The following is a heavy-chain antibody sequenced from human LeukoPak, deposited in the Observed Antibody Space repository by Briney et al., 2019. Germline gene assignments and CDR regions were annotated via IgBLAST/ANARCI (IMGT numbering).Heavy chain of an antibody. CDR1: GFTFSTFA. Sequence: GGSLRLSCAASGFTFSTFAMIWVRQPPGKGLEWVSSIFPRGGEIHYADSVRGRFTISRDNSKSTLSLQMNSLRAEDTAVYYCASGNYDFWSGYYTNWFDPWGQGTLVTVSS. D-gene: IGHD3-3*01. V-gene: IGHV3-23*01. J-gene: IGHJ5*02. CDR2: IFPRGGEI. CDR3: ASGNYDFWSGYYTNWFDP.